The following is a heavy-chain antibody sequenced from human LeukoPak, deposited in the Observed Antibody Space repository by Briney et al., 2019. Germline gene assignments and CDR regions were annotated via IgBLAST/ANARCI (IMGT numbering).Heavy chain of an antibody. CDR2: IKEDGSAK. V-gene: IGHV3-7*03. J-gene: IGHJ4*02. CDR3: VRYGSGSPYNPRLDN. D-gene: IGHD3-10*01. CDR1: GFTFSNYR. Sequence: PGGSLRLSCAASGFTFSNYRMTWVRQAPGKGLEWVANIKEDGSAKYYVDSVKGRFTISRDNARNSLDLQMNSLRADDTAVYYCVRYGSGSPYNPRLDNWGQGTLVTVSS.